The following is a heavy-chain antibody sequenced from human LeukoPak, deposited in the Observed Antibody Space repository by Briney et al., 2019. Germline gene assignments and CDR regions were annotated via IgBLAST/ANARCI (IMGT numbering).Heavy chain of an antibody. Sequence: SVKVSCKTSGGAFSSYAITWVQQAPGQGLEWMGGIIPLFGTTSYAQKFQGRVTITADESTSTAYMELSSLRSEDTAVYYCARGLYYDSSGYRSSTPVDYWGQGTLVTVSS. J-gene: IGHJ4*02. CDR2: IIPLFGTT. V-gene: IGHV1-69*13. D-gene: IGHD3-22*01. CDR3: ARGLYYDSSGYRSSTPVDY. CDR1: GGAFSSYA.